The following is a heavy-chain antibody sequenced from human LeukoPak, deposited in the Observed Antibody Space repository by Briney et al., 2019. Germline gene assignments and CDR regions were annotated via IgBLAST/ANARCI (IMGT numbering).Heavy chain of an antibody. CDR2: ISQDVSHK. CDR3: ARVGYNGWNFEN. Sequence: GGSLRLSCAASGFTFSSYWMSWVRQAPGKGRQSVAYISQDVSHKYYVDSVKGRFTISRDNAKNSLHLEMNSLRAEDTALYYCARVGYNGWNFENWGQGTLVTVSS. V-gene: IGHV3-7*01. CDR1: GFTFSSYW. D-gene: IGHD5-12*01. J-gene: IGHJ4*02.